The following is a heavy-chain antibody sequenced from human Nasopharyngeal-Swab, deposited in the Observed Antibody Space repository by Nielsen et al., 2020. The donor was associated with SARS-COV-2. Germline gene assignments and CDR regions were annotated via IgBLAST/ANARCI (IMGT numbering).Heavy chain of an antibody. CDR2: IRSKANSYAT. CDR3: TSERVVAATAGT. V-gene: IGHV3-73*01. D-gene: IGHD2-15*01. Sequence: GGSLRLSCAASGFTFSGSAMHWVRQASGKGLEWVGRIRSKANSYATAYAASVKGRFTISRDDSKNTAYLQMNSLKIEDTAVYYCTSERVVAATAGTWGQGTLVTVSS. J-gene: IGHJ5*02. CDR1: GFTFSGSA.